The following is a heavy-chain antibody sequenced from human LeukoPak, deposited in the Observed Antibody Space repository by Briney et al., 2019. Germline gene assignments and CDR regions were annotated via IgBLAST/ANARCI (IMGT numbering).Heavy chain of an antibody. CDR2: VYYSGCI. J-gene: IGHJ5*02. CDR1: GVSITSSEDY. V-gene: IGHV4-31*03. Sequence: SETLSLTCNVSGVSITSSEDYGRGVRQHPGKGLEWIGYVYYSGCINDHRARKSRFTIAEDTSHNQFSLKVTSVTAPHTAVYYCARVQAREPYNWFAPWGQGTLVTVSP. CDR3: ARVQAREPYNWFAP.